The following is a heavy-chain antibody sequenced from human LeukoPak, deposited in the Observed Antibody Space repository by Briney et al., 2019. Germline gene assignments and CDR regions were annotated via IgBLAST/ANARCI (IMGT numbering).Heavy chain of an antibody. CDR3: ARASPHGMDV. J-gene: IGHJ6*04. CDR2: ISPYNNAT. V-gene: IGHV1-18*01. Sequence: GASVKVSCKTSGYTFVTYTMSWVRQAPGQGLEWLGWISPYNNATKYSQRLQGRVTVTADTSTSTGYLDLRSLTSDDTAVYYCARASPHGMDVWGKGTTVIVSS. CDR1: GYTFVTYT.